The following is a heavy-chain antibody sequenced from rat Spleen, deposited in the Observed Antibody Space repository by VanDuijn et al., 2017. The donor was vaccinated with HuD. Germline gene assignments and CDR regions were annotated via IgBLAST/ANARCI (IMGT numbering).Heavy chain of an antibody. CDR1: GFIFSDFH. V-gene: IGHV5-20*01. Sequence: EVQLVESGGGLVQPGRSLKISCAASGFIFSDFHLAWVRQAPTKGLEWVASINYDGSSIYYRDSVKGRFYVSRDNAKSSLYLQMDSLRSEDSATYYCTRDRILRSTGFDYWGQGVMVTVSS. D-gene: IGHD1-6*01. CDR3: TRDRILRSTGFDY. J-gene: IGHJ2*01. CDR2: INYDGSSI.